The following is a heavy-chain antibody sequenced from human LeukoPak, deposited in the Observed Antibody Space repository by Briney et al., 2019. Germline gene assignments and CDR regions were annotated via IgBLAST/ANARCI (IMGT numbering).Heavy chain of an antibody. V-gene: IGHV3-15*01. Sequence: GGSLRLSCAASGFTFSNAWMSWVRQAPGKGLEWVGRIKSKTDGGTTDYAAPVKGRFTISRDDSKNTLYLQMNSLKTEDTAVYYCTTDPPVTIFGVVIAPFDYWGQGTLVTVSS. CDR1: GFTFSNAW. D-gene: IGHD3-3*01. CDR3: TTDPPVTIFGVVIAPFDY. CDR2: IKSKTDGGTT. J-gene: IGHJ4*02.